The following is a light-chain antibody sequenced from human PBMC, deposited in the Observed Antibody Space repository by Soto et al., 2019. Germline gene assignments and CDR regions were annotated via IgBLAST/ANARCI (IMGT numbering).Light chain of an antibody. V-gene: IGKV3D-15*01. CDR2: GAS. J-gene: IGKJ4*01. CDR3: QQGLT. Sequence: EIVMTQSPATLSVSPGERATFSCRASQSLSTNLAWYQQKPGQAPRLLIYGASNRATGIPARFSGSGSGTDFTLTISSLEPEDFAVYYCQQGLTFGGGTKVDIK. CDR1: QSLSTN.